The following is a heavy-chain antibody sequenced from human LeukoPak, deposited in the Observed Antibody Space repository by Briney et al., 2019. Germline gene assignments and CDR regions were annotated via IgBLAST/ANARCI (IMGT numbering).Heavy chain of an antibody. CDR1: GFTFSSYA. CDR3: ARDLAYDSSGYYYVGPDY. V-gene: IGHV3-30-3*01. CDR2: ISYDGSNK. D-gene: IGHD3-22*01. J-gene: IGHJ4*02. Sequence: GGSLRPSCAASGFTFSSYAMHWVRQAPGKRLEWVAVISYDGSNKYYADSVKGRFTISRDNSKNTLYLQMNSLRAEDTAVCYCARDLAYDSSGYYYVGPDYWGQGTLVTVSS.